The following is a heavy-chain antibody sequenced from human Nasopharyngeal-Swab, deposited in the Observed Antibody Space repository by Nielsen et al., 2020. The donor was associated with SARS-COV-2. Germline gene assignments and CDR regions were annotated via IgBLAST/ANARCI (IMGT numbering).Heavy chain of an antibody. CDR2: IWYDGSNK. V-gene: IGHV3-33*01. Sequence: GGSLRLSCAASGFTFSNHGMHWVRQAPGKGLEWVATIWYDGSNKYYADSVKGRFTISKDNSKNTMFLQASSLRAEDTAVYYCARDPFQRFFDWFPCGMDVWGQGTTVTVSS. CDR3: ARDPFQRFFDWFPCGMDV. J-gene: IGHJ6*02. D-gene: IGHD3-9*01. CDR1: GFTFSNHG.